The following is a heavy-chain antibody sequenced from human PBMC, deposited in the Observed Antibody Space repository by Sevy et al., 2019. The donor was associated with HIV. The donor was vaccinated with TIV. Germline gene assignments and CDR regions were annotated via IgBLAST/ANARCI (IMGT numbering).Heavy chain of an antibody. Sequence: GGSLRLSCAASGFTFSKYSMSWVRQPPGKGLEWVSTLSFGCGQINYTDSVKGRFTISRDNSKSSVYLQMNNLRPEDTAVYYCAREGCTKPHDYWGQGTLVTVSS. J-gene: IGHJ4*02. V-gene: IGHV3-23*01. D-gene: IGHD2-8*01. CDR2: LSFGCGQI. CDR1: GFTFSKYS. CDR3: AREGCTKPHDY.